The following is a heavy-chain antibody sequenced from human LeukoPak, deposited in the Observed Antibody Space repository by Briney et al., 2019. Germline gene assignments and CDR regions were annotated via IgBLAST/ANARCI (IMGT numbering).Heavy chain of an antibody. J-gene: IGHJ4*02. CDR2: ISGSGRNT. D-gene: IGHD6-19*01. V-gene: IGHV3-23*01. CDR3: AKAIGSGWIPFDY. CDR1: GFTFSSYA. Sequence: QPGGSLRLSCAASGFTFSSYAMSWVRQAPGKGLEWVSGISGSGRNTYYADSVKGHFTISRDNSKNTLYLRINSLRAEDTAVYYCAKAIGSGWIPFDYWGQGTLVTVSS.